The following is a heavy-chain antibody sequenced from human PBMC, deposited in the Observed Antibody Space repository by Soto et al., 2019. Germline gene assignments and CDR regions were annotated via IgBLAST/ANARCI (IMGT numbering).Heavy chain of an antibody. V-gene: IGHV3-11*05. J-gene: IGHJ6*02. CDR2: ISNSGIT. CDR3: ATENYYKMDV. CDR1: GFIFSDYY. Sequence: VQFVESGGGLVKPGGSLRLSCAASGFIFSDYYMTWIRRSPGKGLEWISYISNSGITNYAASVKGRVTISRDNATISLYLPMDSLSAEDTAVYYCATENYYKMDVWGQGTTVTVSS.